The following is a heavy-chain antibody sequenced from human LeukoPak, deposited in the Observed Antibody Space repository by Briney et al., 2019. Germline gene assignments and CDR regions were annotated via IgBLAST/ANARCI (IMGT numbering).Heavy chain of an antibody. J-gene: IGHJ5*02. Sequence: SETLSLTCAVYGGSFSGYYWSWIRQPPGKGLGWIGDINHSGSTNYNPSLKSRVTISVDTSKNQFSLKLSSVTAADTAVYYCARVRASWGYYRPGWFDPWGQGTLVTVSS. CDR3: ARVRASWGYYRPGWFDP. CDR1: GGSFSGYY. V-gene: IGHV4-34*01. CDR2: INHSGST. D-gene: IGHD2-8*01.